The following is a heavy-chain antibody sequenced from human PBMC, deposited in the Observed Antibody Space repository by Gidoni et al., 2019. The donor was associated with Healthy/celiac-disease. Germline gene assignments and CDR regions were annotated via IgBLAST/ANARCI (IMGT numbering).Heavy chain of an antibody. V-gene: IGHV3-66*02. D-gene: IGHD6-13*01. CDR2: IYSGGST. CDR3: ASKGGSPYSSSWYFDY. Sequence: EVQLVESGGGLVQPGGSLRLSCAASGFTVSRNYMSWVRQAPGKGLEWVSVIYSGGSTYYADSVKGRFTISRDNSKNTLYLQMNSLRAEDTAVYYCASKGGSPYSSSWYFDYWGQGTLVTVSS. J-gene: IGHJ4*02. CDR1: GFTVSRNY.